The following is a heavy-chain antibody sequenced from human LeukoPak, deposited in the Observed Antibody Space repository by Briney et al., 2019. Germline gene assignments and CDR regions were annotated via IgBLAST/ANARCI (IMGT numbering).Heavy chain of an antibody. D-gene: IGHD2-2*01. CDR1: GGSISSGGYY. CDR2: IYYSGST. V-gene: IGHV4-31*03. CDR3: ARDIGYCSSTSCYRSFDY. Sequence: SETLSLTCTVSGGSISSGGYYWSWIRQHPGKGLEWIGYIYYSGSTYYNPSLKSRVTISVNTSKNQFSLELSSVTAADTAVYYCARDIGYCSSTSCYRSFDYWGQGTLVTVSS. J-gene: IGHJ4*02.